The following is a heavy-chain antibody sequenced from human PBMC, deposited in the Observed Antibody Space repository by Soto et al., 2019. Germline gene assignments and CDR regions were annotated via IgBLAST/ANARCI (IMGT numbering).Heavy chain of an antibody. Sequence: PXGTLDVTFTVSGYSFSSGYHWAWVRQPPGKGLEWLGSVHYSGNTYYNPSLKSRLTISVDKSKNQFSLNLSSVTAADTAVYYCARKDRVVAEGRWFDPWGQGTLVIVTS. CDR1: GYSFSSGYH. CDR3: ARKDRVVAEGRWFDP. V-gene: IGHV4-38-2*02. D-gene: IGHD2-15*01. J-gene: IGHJ5*02. CDR2: VHYSGNT.